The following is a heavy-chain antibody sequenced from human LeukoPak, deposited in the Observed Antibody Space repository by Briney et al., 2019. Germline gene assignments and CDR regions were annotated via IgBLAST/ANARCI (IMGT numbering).Heavy chain of an antibody. CDR2: FDPEDGET. J-gene: IGHJ6*03. CDR1: GYTLTELS. Sequence: ASVKVSCKVSGYTLTELSMHWVRQAPGKGLEWMGGFDPEDGETIYAQKFQGRVTMTEDTSTDTAYMELSGLRSEDTAVYYCAMAKLWFASMDVWGKGTTVTVSS. CDR3: AMAKLWFASMDV. D-gene: IGHD3-10*01. V-gene: IGHV1-24*01.